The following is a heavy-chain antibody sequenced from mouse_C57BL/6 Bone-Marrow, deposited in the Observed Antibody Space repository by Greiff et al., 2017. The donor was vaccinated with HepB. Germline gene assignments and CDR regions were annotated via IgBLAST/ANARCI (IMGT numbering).Heavy chain of an antibody. CDR3: ARRGRRYYYAMDY. V-gene: IGHV1-55*01. CDR2: IYPGSGST. J-gene: IGHJ4*01. CDR1: GYTFTSYW. Sequence: QVQLQQPGAELVKPGASVKMSCKASGYTFTSYWITWVKQRPGQGLEWIGDIYPGSGSTNYNEKFKSKATLTVDTSSSTAYMQLSSLTSEDSAVYYCARRGRRYYYAMDYWGQGTSVTVSS.